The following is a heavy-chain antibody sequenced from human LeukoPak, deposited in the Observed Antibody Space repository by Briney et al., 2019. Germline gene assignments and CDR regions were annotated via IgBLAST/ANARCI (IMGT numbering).Heavy chain of an antibody. CDR2: VYHSGNT. J-gene: IGHJ3*02. Sequence: SETLSLTCTVSGASISSSSYYWGWIRQPPGKGPEWIGNVYHSGNTNDSPSLKSRLTISIDTSKNQFSLKLRSVTAADTAVYYCARASLRRGFDAFEMWGQGTMVTVSS. D-gene: IGHD3-10*01. CDR1: GASISSSSYY. CDR3: ARASLRRGFDAFEM. V-gene: IGHV4-39*07.